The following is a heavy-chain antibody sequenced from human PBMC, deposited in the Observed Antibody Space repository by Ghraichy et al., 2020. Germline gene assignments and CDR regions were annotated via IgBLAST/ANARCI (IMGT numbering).Heavy chain of an antibody. CDR3: ASTSYDILTGYQPLDT. V-gene: IGHV4-34*01. CDR2: INHRGST. CDR1: GGSFSDYY. Sequence: SETLSLTCAVYGGSFSDYYWTWNRHPPGQGLQWIGEINHRGSTNNNPSLKSRVTISLDTSRYQFSLKLNSVTAADTAVYYCASTSYDILTGYQPLDTWGQGTLVTVSS. D-gene: IGHD3-9*01. J-gene: IGHJ5*02.